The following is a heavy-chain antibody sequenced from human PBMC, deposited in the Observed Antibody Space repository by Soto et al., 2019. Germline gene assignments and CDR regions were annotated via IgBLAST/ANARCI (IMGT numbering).Heavy chain of an antibody. D-gene: IGHD3-3*01. J-gene: IGHJ5*02. CDR3: APNKILEWLLHNWFDP. CDR2: IYYSGST. V-gene: IGHV4-39*01. CDR1: GGSISSSSYY. Sequence: SETLSLTCTVSGGSISSSSYYWGWIRQPPGKGLEWIGSIYYSGSTYYNPSLKSRVTISVDTSKNQFSLKLSSVTAADTAVYYCAPNKILEWLLHNWFDPWGQGTLVTVSS.